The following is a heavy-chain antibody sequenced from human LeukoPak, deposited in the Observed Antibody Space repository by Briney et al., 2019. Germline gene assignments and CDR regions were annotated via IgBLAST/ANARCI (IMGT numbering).Heavy chain of an antibody. Sequence: GRSLRLSCAASGFTFSTYGMHWVRQAPGKGLEWVAVLSYDGSEEYYADSVKGRCTISRDNSKNTVYLQMNSLRDEDTAVYYCAKSSSGWYGGFDYWGQGTLVTVSS. CDR3: AKSSSGWYGGFDY. D-gene: IGHD6-19*01. CDR2: LSYDGSEE. V-gene: IGHV3-30*18. J-gene: IGHJ4*02. CDR1: GFTFSTYG.